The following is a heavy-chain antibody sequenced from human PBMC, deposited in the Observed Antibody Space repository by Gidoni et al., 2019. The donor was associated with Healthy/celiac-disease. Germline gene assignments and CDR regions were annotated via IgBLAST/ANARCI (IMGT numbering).Heavy chain of an antibody. CDR3: ARLCGDCYSSNAFDI. Sequence: EVQLVQSGTEVKKPGESLKISCNGSGYSFTNYWIGWVRQMPGKGLEWMGIIYPGDSDTRYSPSFQGQVTISADKSISTAYLQWSSLKASDTAMYYCARLCGDCYSSNAFDIWGQGAMVTVSS. CDR1: GYSFTNYW. CDR2: IYPGDSDT. J-gene: IGHJ3*02. V-gene: IGHV5-51*01. D-gene: IGHD2-21*02.